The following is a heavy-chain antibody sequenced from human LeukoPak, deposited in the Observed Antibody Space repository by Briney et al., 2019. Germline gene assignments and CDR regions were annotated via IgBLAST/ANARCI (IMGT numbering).Heavy chain of an antibody. D-gene: IGHD3-10*01. CDR3: ATDRGVAFDI. CDR1: VYTFTGYY. V-gene: IGHV1-2*02. Sequence: ASEKLSCTSSVYTFTGYYMHWGWHGPRQGLEWGGWIKPNSGGTNYAQNFQGRVTMTEDTSTDTAYMELSSLRSQDTAVYYCATDRGVAFDIWGQGTMVTVSS. CDR2: IKPNSGGT. J-gene: IGHJ3*02.